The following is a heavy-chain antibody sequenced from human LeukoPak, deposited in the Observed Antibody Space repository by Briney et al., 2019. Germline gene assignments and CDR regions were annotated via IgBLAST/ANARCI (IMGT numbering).Heavy chain of an antibody. Sequence: SETLSLTCAVSGYSISSGYYWGWIRQPPGRGLEWIGSIYHSGSTYYNPSLKSRVTISVDTSKNQFSLKLSSVTAADTAVYYCARRSTTGTTSWFDPWGQGTLVTVSS. CDR3: ARRSTTGTTSWFDP. J-gene: IGHJ5*02. D-gene: IGHD1-1*01. CDR2: IYHSGST. V-gene: IGHV4-38-2*01. CDR1: GYSISSGYY.